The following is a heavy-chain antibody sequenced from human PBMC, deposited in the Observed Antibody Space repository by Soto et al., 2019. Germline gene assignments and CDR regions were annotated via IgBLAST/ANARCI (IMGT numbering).Heavy chain of an antibody. Sequence: GGSLRLSCAASGFTFSSYAMSWVRQAPGKGLEWVSAISGSGGSTYYADSVKGRFTISRDNSKNTLYLQMNSLRAEDTAVYYCAKDGPSTRIMITFGGVIAPEYYYYYMDVWGKGTTVTVSS. CDR3: AKDGPSTRIMITFGGVIAPEYYYYYMDV. CDR2: ISGSGGST. V-gene: IGHV3-23*01. D-gene: IGHD3-16*02. J-gene: IGHJ6*03. CDR1: GFTFSSYA.